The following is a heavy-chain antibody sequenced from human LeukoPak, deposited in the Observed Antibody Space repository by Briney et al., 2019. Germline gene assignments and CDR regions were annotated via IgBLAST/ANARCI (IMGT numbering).Heavy chain of an antibody. CDR3: ARDLKVYNWSRPSIAFDY. CDR2: INPNSGGT. J-gene: IGHJ4*02. D-gene: IGHD1-20*01. V-gene: IGHV1-2*02. Sequence: SVQVSCKASGYTFTGYYMHLVRQAPGQGLEWMGWINPNSGGTNYAQKSQGRVTMTSDTSISTAYMVLSRLRSDDTDVYYCARDLKVYNWSRPSIAFDYWGQGTLVTVSS. CDR1: GYTFTGYY.